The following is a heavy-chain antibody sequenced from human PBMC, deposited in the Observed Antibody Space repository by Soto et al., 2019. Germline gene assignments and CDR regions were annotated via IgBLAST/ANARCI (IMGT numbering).Heavy chain of an antibody. CDR3: ARVRFLADWGDFDY. J-gene: IGHJ4*02. V-gene: IGHV2-5*02. CDR1: GFSLSTTAMG. Sequence: QITLKESGPTLVKPPQTLTLTCTFSGFSLSTTAMGVGWIRQPPGKALEWLALIYWDDDKRYSPSLKSRLTLTKDTSKNQVVLTMTNMDPVDTATYYCARVRFLADWGDFDYWGQGTLVTVSS. CDR2: IYWDDDK. D-gene: IGHD3-16*01.